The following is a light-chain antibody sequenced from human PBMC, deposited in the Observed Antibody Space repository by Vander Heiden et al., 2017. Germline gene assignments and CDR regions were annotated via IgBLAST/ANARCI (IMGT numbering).Light chain of an antibody. CDR2: GAS. Sequence: IVMTQSPDSLAVSLGERATIHCKSSQSVLYSSNNKNYLAWYQQKPGQPPKLFIYGASTRESGVPDRFSGGGTGTDFTLTISSLQAEDVALYYCQQYYSTPFTFGPGTKVDIK. CDR3: QQYYSTPFT. J-gene: IGKJ3*01. CDR1: QSVLYSSNNKNY. V-gene: IGKV4-1*01.